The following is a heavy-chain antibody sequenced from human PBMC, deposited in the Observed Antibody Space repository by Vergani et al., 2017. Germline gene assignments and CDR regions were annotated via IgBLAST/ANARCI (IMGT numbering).Heavy chain of an antibody. J-gene: IGHJ4*02. V-gene: IGHV4-39*01. CDR2: IYYSGST. D-gene: IGHD6-13*01. CDR1: GGSISSSSYY. CDR3: ARLGIDYPFDY. Sequence: QLQLQESGPGLVKPSETLSLTCTVSGGSISSSSYYWGWIRQPPGKGLEWIGSIYYSGSTYYNSSLKSRVTISVDTSKNQFSLKLSSVTAADTAVYYCARLGIDYPFDYWGQGTLVTVSS.